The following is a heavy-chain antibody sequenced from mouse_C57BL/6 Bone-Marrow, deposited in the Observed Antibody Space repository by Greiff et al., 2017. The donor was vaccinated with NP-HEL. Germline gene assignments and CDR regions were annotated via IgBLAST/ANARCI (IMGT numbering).Heavy chain of an antibody. V-gene: IGHV1-64*01. CDR2: IHPNSGST. CDR1: GYTFTSYW. J-gene: IGHJ3*01. CDR3: AGGWLLPWFAY. Sequence: QVQLQQSGAELVKPGASVKLSCKASGYTFTSYWMHWVKQGPGQGLEWIGMIHPNSGSTNYNEKFKSKATLTVDKSSSTAYMQLSSLKSEDSAVYYCAGGWLLPWFAYWGQGTLVTVSA. D-gene: IGHD2-3*01.